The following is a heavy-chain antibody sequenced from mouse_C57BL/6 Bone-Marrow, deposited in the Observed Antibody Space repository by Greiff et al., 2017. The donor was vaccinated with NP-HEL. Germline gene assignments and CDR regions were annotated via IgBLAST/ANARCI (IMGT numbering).Heavy chain of an antibody. D-gene: IGHD1-1*01. V-gene: IGHV5-4*01. CDR3: ARDPCYYGSSPWFAY. CDR1: GFTFSSYA. Sequence: DVKLVESGGGLVKPGGSLKLSCAASGFTFSSYAMSWVRQTPEKRLEWVATISDGGSYTSYPDNVKGRFTISRDNAKNNLYLQMSHLKSEDTAMYYCARDPCYYGSSPWFAYWGQGTLVTVSA. J-gene: IGHJ3*01. CDR2: ISDGGSYT.